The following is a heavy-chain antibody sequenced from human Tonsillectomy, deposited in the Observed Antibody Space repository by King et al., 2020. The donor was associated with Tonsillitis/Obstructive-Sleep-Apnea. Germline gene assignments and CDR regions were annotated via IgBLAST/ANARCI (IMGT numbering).Heavy chain of an antibody. V-gene: IGHV3-7*03. CDR3: ARKQGNYVGGVEGAFYQYFCMDV. CDR1: GFTFSSYL. CDR2: IKQDGSEK. D-gene: IGHD1-7*01. J-gene: IGHJ6*02. Sequence: VQLVESGGGLVQPGGSLRLSCAASGFTFSSYLMSWVRQAPGKGLEWVANIKQDGSEKSYVDSVKGRFTISRDNAKNYLYLQMNSLRGQDTAVSYCARKQGNYVGGVEGAFYQYFCMDVWGQGTTVTVSS.